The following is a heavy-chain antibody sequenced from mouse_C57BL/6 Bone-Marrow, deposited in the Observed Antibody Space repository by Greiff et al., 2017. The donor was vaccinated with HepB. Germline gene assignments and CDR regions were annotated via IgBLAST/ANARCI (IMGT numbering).Heavy chain of an antibody. CDR3: SEDSAVYYCAFYFDY. CDR1: YTFSRRV. J-gene: IGHJ2*01. Sequence: QVQLQQSGPELARPWASVKISCQAFYTFSRRVKQRPGQGLEWIGAIYPGNGDTSYNQKFKGKATLTADKSSSTAYMQLSSLTSEDSAVYYCAFYFDYWGQGTTLTVSS. CDR2: GQGLEWIG. V-gene: IGHV1-87*01.